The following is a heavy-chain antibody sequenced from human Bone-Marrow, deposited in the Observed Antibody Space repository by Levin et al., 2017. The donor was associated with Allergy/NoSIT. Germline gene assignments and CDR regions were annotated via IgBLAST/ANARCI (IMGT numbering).Heavy chain of an antibody. CDR1: GFTFSSYG. D-gene: IGHD3-22*01. V-gene: IGHV3-30*18. CDR3: AKDPPYNPLIYDSSGYPSAHYGMDV. CDR2: ISYDGSNK. J-gene: IGHJ6*02. Sequence: GESLKISCAASGFTFSSYGMHWVRQAPGKGLEWVAVISYDGSNKYYADSVKGRFTISRDNSKNTLYLQMNSLRAEDTAVYYCAKDPPYNPLIYDSSGYPSAHYGMDVWGQGTTVTVSS.